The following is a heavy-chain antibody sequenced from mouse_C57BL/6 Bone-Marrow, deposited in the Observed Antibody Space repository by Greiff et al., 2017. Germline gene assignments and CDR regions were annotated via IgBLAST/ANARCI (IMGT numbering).Heavy chain of an antibody. D-gene: IGHD2-4*01. CDR3: ARDYYDYAFDY. CDR1: GYTFTDYY. Sequence: EVQLQQSGPELVKPGASVQISCKASGYTFTDYYMNWVKQSPGQSLEWIGVINPNNGGTSYNQKFKGKATLTVDKSSSTAYMGLRSLTSEDAADYCCARDYYDYAFDYWGQGTTLTVSS. V-gene: IGHV1-26*01. CDR2: INPNNGGT. J-gene: IGHJ2*01.